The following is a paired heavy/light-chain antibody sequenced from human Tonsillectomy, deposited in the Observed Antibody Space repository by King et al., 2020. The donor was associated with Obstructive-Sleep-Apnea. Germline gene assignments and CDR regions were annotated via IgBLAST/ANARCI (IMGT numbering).Light chain of an antibody. CDR3: QQSYSDRRT. J-gene: IGKJ1*01. Sequence: DIQMTQSPSSLSASVGDRVTITCRASQTVSNYLNWYQQQPGKAPKLLIFAASTLQSGVPSRFSGRGSGTRFTLAISSLQPEDVATYYCQQSYSDRRTFGQGTKVDIK. CDR2: AAS. V-gene: IGKV1-39*01. CDR1: QTVSNY.
Heavy chain of an antibody. D-gene: IGHD4-4*01. J-gene: IGHJ4*02. CDR2: INEAGGDK. V-gene: IGHV3-7*01. CDR1: GFSFRNFW. Sequence: EVQLVESGGTLVQPGGSLRLSCVASGFSFRNFWMNWVRQAPGKGLEWVGKINEAGGDKYYVESVEGRFTISRDNAKNSLYLQMNSLTAEDTAVYYCARAANLPTVPMDFWGQGTLVSVSS. CDR3: ARAANLPTVPMDF.